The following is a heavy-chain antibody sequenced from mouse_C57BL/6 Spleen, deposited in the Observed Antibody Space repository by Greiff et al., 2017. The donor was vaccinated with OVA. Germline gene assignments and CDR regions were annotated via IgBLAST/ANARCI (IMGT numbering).Heavy chain of an antibody. CDR1: GFSLTSYA. Sequence: VQGVESGPGLVAPSQSLSITCTVSGFSLTSYAISWVRQPPGKGLEWLGVIWTGGGTNYNSALKSRLSISKDNSKSQVFLKMNSLQTDDTARYYCARAYYSNSGYAMDYWGQGTSVTVSS. CDR2: IWTGGGT. D-gene: IGHD2-5*01. J-gene: IGHJ4*01. CDR3: ARAYYSNSGYAMDY. V-gene: IGHV2-9-1*01.